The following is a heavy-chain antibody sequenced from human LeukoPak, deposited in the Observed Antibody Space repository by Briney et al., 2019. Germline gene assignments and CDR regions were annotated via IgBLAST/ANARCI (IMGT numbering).Heavy chain of an antibody. CDR2: INHSGST. Sequence: PSETLSLTCAVSGGSISSSTNWWSWVRQPPGKGLEWIGEINHSGSTNYNPSLKSRVTISVDTSKNQFSLKLNSVTAADTAVYYCARVTGYMIEDYFDYWGQGTLVTVSS. CDR1: GGSISSSTNW. J-gene: IGHJ4*02. V-gene: IGHV4-4*02. CDR3: ARVTGYMIEDYFDY. D-gene: IGHD6-13*01.